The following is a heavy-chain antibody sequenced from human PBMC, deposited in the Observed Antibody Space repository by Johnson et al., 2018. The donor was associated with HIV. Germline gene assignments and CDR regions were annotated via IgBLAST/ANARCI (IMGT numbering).Heavy chain of an antibody. D-gene: IGHD3-16*01. Sequence: VQLVESGGGSVKPGGSLRLSCAASGFIFSNAWMSWVRQAPGKGLEWAGHIKNKADGGTTEYAAPVKGRFTISRDDSKNSLYLQMNTLRAEDTAIYYCARDPGWGAFDIWGQGTVVTVSS. V-gene: IGHV3-15*01. CDR1: GFIFSNAW. J-gene: IGHJ3*02. CDR3: ARDPGWGAFDI. CDR2: IKNKADGGTT.